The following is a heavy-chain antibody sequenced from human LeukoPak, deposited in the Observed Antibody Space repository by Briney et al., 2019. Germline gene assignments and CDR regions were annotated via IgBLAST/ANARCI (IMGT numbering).Heavy chain of an antibody. CDR3: ARAHGGGSLMGVY. CDR2: INPNSGGT. D-gene: IGHD1-26*01. Sequence: GASVKVSCKASGYTFTGYYMHWVRQAPGQGREWMGWINPNSGGTNYAQKFQGRVTMTRDTSISTAYMELSSLRSDDTAVYYCARAHGGGSLMGVYWGQGTLVTVSS. V-gene: IGHV1-2*02. CDR1: GYTFTGYY. J-gene: IGHJ4*02.